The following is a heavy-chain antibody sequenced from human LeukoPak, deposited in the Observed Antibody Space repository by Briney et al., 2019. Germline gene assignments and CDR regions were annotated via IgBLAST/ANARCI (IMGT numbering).Heavy chain of an antibody. CDR1: GYTFTGYY. Sequence: ASVKVSCKASGYTFTGYYMHWVRQAPGQGLEWMGWINPNSGGSNYAQKFQGRVTMTRDTSISTAYMELSRLRSDDTAVYYCARRFVWQQLAHNFDYWGQGTLVTVSS. CDR3: ARRFVWQQLAHNFDY. CDR2: INPNSGGS. D-gene: IGHD6-13*01. J-gene: IGHJ4*02. V-gene: IGHV1-2*02.